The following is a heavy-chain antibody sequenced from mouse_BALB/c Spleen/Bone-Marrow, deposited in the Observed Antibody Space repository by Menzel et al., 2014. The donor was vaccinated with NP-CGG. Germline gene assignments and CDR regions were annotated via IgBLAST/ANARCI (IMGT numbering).Heavy chain of an antibody. CDR3: VRDYDYGNYAMDY. V-gene: IGHV1-18*01. J-gene: IGHJ4*01. CDR1: GYSFTGYT. Sequence: EVQLQQSGPELGKPGASMKISCKASGYSFTGYTMNWVKQSHGKNLEWIGLINPYNGGTNYNQKFKGKATLTVDKSSSTAYMELLSLTSEDSAVYYCVRDYDYGNYAMDYWGQGTSVTVSS. CDR2: INPYNGGT. D-gene: IGHD2-4*01.